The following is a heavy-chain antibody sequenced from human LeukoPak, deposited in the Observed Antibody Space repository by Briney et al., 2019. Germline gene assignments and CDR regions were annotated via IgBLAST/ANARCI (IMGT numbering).Heavy chain of an antibody. CDR1: RFTFSNYW. J-gene: IGHJ4*02. V-gene: IGHV3-7*01. D-gene: IGHD4-23*01. CDR2: IKEDGSEK. CDR3: ARDLGGGPPGY. Sequence: GGSLRLSCAASRFTFSNYWMSWVRQAPGKGLEWVANIKEDGSEKYYVDSVKGRFTISRDNAKNSLYLQMNSLRAEDSAVYYCARDLGGGPPGYWGQGTLVTVSS.